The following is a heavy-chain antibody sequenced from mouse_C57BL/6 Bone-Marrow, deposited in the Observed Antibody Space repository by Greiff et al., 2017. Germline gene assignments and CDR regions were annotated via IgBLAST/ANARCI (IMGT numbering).Heavy chain of an antibody. D-gene: IGHD1-1*01. CDR3: ARGGYGSSYGFAY. J-gene: IGHJ3*01. V-gene: IGHV1-59*01. CDR1: GYTFTSYW. CDR2: IDPSDSYT. Sequence: VQLQQSGAELVRPGTSVKLSCKASGYTFTSYWMHWVKQRPGQGLEWIGVIDPSDSYTKYNQKFKGKATLTVETSSSTAYMQLSSLTSEDSAVYYCARGGYGSSYGFAYWGQGTLVTVSA.